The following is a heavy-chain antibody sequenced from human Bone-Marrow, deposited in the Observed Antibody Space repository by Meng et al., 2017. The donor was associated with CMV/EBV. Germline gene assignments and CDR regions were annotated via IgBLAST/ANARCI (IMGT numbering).Heavy chain of an antibody. Sequence: SETLSLTCTVSGVSVSIGSYYWSWIRQPPGKGLEWLGEINHSGSTNYNPSLKSRVTISVDTSKNQFSLKLSSVTAADTAVYYCARGKSALRGLLRFLEWWFDPWGQGTLVNGSS. J-gene: IGHJ5*01. CDR3: ARGKSALRGLLRFLEWWFDP. D-gene: IGHD3-3*01. CDR2: INHSGST. V-gene: IGHV4-39*07. CDR1: GVSVSIGSYY.